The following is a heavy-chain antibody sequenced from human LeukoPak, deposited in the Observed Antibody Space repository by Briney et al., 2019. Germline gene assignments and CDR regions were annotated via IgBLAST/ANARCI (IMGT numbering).Heavy chain of an antibody. CDR1: GYTVTTQG. Sequence: ESSVKGSCKASGYTVTTQGSCWLRQAPGQGGDRMGWISANNGNTNFAHKLQGRVNMTTDTSTSTAYMELRSLRSDDTAVYYCARKLGRWDAFDIWGQGTMVTVSS. CDR3: ARKLGRWDAFDI. CDR2: ISANNGNT. V-gene: IGHV1-18*01. J-gene: IGHJ3*02. D-gene: IGHD3-10*01.